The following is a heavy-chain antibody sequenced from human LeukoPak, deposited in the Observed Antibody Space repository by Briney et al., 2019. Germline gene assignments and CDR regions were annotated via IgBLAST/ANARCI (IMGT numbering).Heavy chain of an antibody. CDR1: GFTFSSYA. CDR3: AKMLYSSSIGNFDY. Sequence: GGSLRFSCAASGFTFSSYAMSWVRQAPGKGLEWVSAISGSGGSTYYADTVKGRFTISRDNSKNTLYLQMNSLRAEDTAVYYCAKMLYSSSIGNFDYWGQGTLVTVSS. V-gene: IGHV3-23*01. CDR2: ISGSGGST. D-gene: IGHD6-13*01. J-gene: IGHJ4*02.